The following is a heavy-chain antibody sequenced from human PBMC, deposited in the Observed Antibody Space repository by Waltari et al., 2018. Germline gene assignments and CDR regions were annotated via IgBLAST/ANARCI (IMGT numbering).Heavy chain of an antibody. CDR1: GFTFDDYA. V-gene: IGHV3-9*01. CDR2: ISWNSGSI. D-gene: IGHD1-26*01. CDR3: AKDSEAISVGALD. J-gene: IGHJ4*02. Sequence: EVQLVESGGGLVQPGRSLSLSCAASGFTFDDYAMHWVRQAPGKGLEWVSGISWNSGSIGYADSVKGRFTISRDNAKNSLYLQMNSLRAEDTALYYCAKDSEAISVGALDWGQGTLVTVSS.